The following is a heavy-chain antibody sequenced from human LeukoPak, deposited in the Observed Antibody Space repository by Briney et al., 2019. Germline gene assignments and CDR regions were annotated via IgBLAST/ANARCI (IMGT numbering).Heavy chain of an antibody. D-gene: IGHD5-12*01. CDR2: LHADGIER. J-gene: IGHJ4*02. CDR3: ARGGYGFDY. V-gene: IGHV3-7*01. CDR1: GFTLSGYW. Sequence: GGSLRLSCAASGFTLSGYWMSWVRQAPGKGLEWVARLHADGIERYYVDPVKGRFTISRDNARNSLHLQMYSLRLDDTAVYYCARGGYGFDYLGQGTLVTVSS.